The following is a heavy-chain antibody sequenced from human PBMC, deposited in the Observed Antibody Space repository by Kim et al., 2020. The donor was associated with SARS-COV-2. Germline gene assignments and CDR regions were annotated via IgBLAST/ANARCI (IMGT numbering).Heavy chain of an antibody. CDR3: ARARMVRGVRPDYYGMDV. V-gene: IGHV1-3*01. CDR1: GYTFTSYA. D-gene: IGHD3-10*01. Sequence: ASVKVSCKASGYTFTSYAMHWVRQAPGQRLEWMGWINAGNGNTKYSQKFQGRVTITRDTSASTAYMELSSLRSEDTAVYYCARARMVRGVRPDYYGMDVWGQGTTVTVSS. J-gene: IGHJ6*02. CDR2: INAGNGNT.